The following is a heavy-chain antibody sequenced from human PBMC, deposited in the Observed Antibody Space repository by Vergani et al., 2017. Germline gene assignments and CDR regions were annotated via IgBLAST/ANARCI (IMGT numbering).Heavy chain of an antibody. CDR2: IHYSENT. Sequence: QVQLQESGPGLVTSSETLSLTCSVSFDSIRNLYCNWIRQPSGKGLGLIGYIHYSENTNYTPSLETRVTISVDTSKNQFSLTLTSVTAADTAVYYCARSRIYYGAGSPDYWGQGTLVTGSS. V-gene: IGHV4-59*11. CDR1: FDSIRNLY. J-gene: IGHJ4*02. D-gene: IGHD3-10*01. CDR3: ARSRIYYGAGSPDY.